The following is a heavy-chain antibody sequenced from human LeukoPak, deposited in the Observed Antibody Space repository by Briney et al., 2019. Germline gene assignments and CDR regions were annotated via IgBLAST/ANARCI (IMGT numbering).Heavy chain of an antibody. D-gene: IGHD3-9*01. V-gene: IGHV3-23*01. Sequence: GGSLRLSCAAPGFTFSSYAMSWVRQAPRKGLEWVSVVIGSGSSTDYADSMKVRFTISRDNSKNTLYLQMSSLSAEDTAVYYCAKMNVLTGYYTPNFDFWGQGTLVSVSS. CDR1: GFTFSSYA. CDR3: AKMNVLTGYYTPNFDF. J-gene: IGHJ4*02. CDR2: VIGSGSST.